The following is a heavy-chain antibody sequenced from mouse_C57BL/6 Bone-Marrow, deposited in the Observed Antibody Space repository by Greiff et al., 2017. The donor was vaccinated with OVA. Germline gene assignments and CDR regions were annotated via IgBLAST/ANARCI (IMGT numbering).Heavy chain of an antibody. J-gene: IGHJ4*01. CDR2: IWSGGST. CDR3: AKNDDGYYDYAMDY. D-gene: IGHD2-3*01. V-gene: IGHV2-4*01. Sequence: VQLQQSGPGLVQPSQSLSITCTVSGFSLTSYGVHWVRQPPGKGLEWLGVIWSGGSTDYNAAFISRLSISKDNSKSQVFFKMNSLQADDTAIYYCAKNDDGYYDYAMDYWGQGTSVTVSS. CDR1: GFSLTSYG.